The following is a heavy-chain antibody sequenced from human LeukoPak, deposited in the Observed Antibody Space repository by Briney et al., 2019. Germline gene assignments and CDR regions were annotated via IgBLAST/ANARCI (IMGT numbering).Heavy chain of an antibody. V-gene: IGHV4-59*01. J-gene: IGHJ6*03. CDR1: GGSTSGYY. CDR3: ARVRIAVAGTYFYYMDV. Sequence: PSETLSLTCTVSGGSTSGYYWSWIRQPPGKGLDWIGNIYYSGTTNYNPSLKSRVTISVDTSKNQFSPKLSSVTAADTAVYYCARVRIAVAGTYFYYMDVWGKGTTVTVSS. CDR2: IYYSGTT. D-gene: IGHD6-19*01.